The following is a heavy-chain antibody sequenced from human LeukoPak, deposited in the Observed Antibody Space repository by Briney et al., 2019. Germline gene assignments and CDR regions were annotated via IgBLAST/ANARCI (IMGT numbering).Heavy chain of an antibody. V-gene: IGHV3-30-3*01. Sequence: TGGSLRLSCAASGFTFSSYAMHWVRQAPGKGLEWVAVISYDGSNKYYADSVKGRFTISRDNSKNTLYLQMNSLRAEDTAVYYCARGCGSTSCYLWGQGTLVTVSS. J-gene: IGHJ4*02. CDR2: ISYDGSNK. CDR1: GFTFSSYA. CDR3: ARGCGSTSCYL. D-gene: IGHD2-2*01.